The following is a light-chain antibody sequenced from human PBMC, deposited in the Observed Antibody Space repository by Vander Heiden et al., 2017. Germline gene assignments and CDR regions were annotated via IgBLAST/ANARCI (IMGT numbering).Light chain of an antibody. CDR2: DAS. J-gene: IGKJ3*01. V-gene: IGKV3-11*01. CDR3: QQRFNGAPSFT. Sequence: EIVLTQSPATLSLSPGERATLSCRASQSVSSYLAWYQQKPGQAPRLLIYDASNRATGIPARFSGSGYGTDFTLTISSREPEDFAVYYCQQRFNGAPSFTFGHGTKVDIK. CDR1: QSVSSY.